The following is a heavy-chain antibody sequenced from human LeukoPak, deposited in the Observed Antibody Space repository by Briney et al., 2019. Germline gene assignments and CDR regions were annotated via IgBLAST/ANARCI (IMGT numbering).Heavy chain of an antibody. CDR1: GFIFSSYS. Sequence: GGSLRLSCAASGFIFSSYSMNWVRQAPGKGLEWVSYISSSSSTIYYADSVKGRFTISRDNAKNSLYLQMNSLRAEDTAVYYCARDSAYYYDSSGYPPLSDYWGQGTLVTVSS. CDR2: ISSSSSTI. V-gene: IGHV3-48*01. J-gene: IGHJ4*02. D-gene: IGHD3-22*01. CDR3: ARDSAYYYDSSGYPPLSDY.